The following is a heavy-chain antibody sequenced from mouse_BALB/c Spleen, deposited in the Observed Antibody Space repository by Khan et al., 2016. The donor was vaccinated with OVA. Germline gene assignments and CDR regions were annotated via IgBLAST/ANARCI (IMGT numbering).Heavy chain of an antibody. Sequence: EVQLQQSGPELVKPGASVKISCKASGYSFTGYFMNWVMQSHGKSLEWIGRINPHIGETFYNPKFKGKATLTVDESSSTAHMELRSLASEDSAVYYCASIYGSDFAYWGQGTTLTVSS. D-gene: IGHD1-1*01. V-gene: IGHV1-20*02. J-gene: IGHJ2*01. CDR2: INPHIGET. CDR1: GYSFTGYF. CDR3: ASIYGSDFAY.